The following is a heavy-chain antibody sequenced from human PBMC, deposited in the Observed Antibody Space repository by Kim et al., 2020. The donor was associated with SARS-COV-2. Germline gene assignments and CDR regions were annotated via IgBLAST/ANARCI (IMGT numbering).Heavy chain of an antibody. Sequence: SETLSLTCTVSGGSISSSSYYWGWIRQPPGKGLEWIGSIYYSGSTYYNPSLKSRVTISVDTSKNQFSLKLSSVTAADTAVYYCVRRGSSGRFDYWGQGTLVTVSS. CDR2: IYYSGST. J-gene: IGHJ4*02. D-gene: IGHD6-6*01. CDR1: GGSISSSSYY. CDR3: VRRGSSGRFDY. V-gene: IGHV4-39*01.